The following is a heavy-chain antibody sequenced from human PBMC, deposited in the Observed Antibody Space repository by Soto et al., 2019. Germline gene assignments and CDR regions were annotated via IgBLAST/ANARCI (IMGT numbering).Heavy chain of an antibody. CDR1: GGSFSGYY. CDR2: INHSGST. J-gene: IGHJ6*02. Sequence: SETLSLTCAVYGGSFSGYYWSWIRQPPGKGLEWIGEINHSGSTNYNPSLKSRVTISVDTSKNQFSLKLSSVTAADTAVYYCARGRQITMVRGVIRYYYYYGMDVCGQGTTVTSP. V-gene: IGHV4-34*01. CDR3: ARGRQITMVRGVIRYYYYYGMDV. D-gene: IGHD3-10*01.